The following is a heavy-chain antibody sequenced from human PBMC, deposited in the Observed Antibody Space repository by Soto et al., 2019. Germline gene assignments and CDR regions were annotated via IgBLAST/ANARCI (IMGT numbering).Heavy chain of an antibody. Sequence: RASVKVSCKASGYTFTSYDINWVRQATGQGLEWMGWMNPNRGNAGYAQKFEGRVTMTRNTSISTAYMELSSLRSEETAVYYCARGPHPWTDVYWFDPWGQGTLVTVSS. J-gene: IGHJ5*02. CDR1: GYTFTSYD. CDR2: MNPNRGNA. V-gene: IGHV1-8*01. CDR3: ARGPHPWTDVYWFDP. D-gene: IGHD1-1*01.